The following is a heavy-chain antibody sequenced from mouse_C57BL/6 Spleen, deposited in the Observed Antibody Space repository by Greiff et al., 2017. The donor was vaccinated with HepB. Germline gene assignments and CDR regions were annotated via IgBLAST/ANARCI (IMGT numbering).Heavy chain of an antibody. V-gene: IGHV1-15*01. CDR3: TRRDLLLRGDY. J-gene: IGHJ4*01. CDR1: GYTFTDYE. Sequence: VQLQQSGAELVRPGASVTLSCKASGYTFTDYEMHWVKQTPVHGLEWIGAIDPETGGTAYNQKFKGKAILTADKSSSTAYMELRSLTSEDSAVYYCTRRDLLLRGDYWGQGTSVTVSS. D-gene: IGHD1-1*01. CDR2: IDPETGGT.